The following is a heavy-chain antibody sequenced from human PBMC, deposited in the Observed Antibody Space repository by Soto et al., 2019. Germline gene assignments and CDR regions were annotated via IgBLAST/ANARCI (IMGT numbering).Heavy chain of an antibody. J-gene: IGHJ5*02. Sequence: GKGLEWVAHISYDGSNEHYVDSVKGRFTISRDNSKNTLYLQMNSLRAEDTAVYYCAKEKNSASCGNWFDPWGQGTLVAVSS. CDR2: ISYDGSNE. D-gene: IGHD1-26*01. CDR3: AKEKNSASCGNWFDP. V-gene: IGHV3-30*04.